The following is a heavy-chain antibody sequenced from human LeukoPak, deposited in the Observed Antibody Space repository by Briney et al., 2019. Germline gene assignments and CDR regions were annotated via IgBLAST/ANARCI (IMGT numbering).Heavy chain of an antibody. D-gene: IGHD3-22*01. Sequence: PGGSLRLSCAASGFAFSSYSMNWVRQAPGKGLEWVSSISSSSAYIYYADSVKGRFTISRDNAKNSLSLQMNSLRVEDTAVYYCARSGYYDRDAFDIWGQGTMVTVSS. V-gene: IGHV3-21*01. J-gene: IGHJ3*02. CDR1: GFAFSSYS. CDR3: ARSGYYDRDAFDI. CDR2: ISSSSAYI.